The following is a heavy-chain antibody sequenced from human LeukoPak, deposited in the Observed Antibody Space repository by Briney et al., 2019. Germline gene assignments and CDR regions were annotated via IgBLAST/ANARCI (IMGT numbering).Heavy chain of an antibody. CDR3: ARDRGTWNDDGFDY. CDR2: IYISGST. J-gene: IGHJ4*02. V-gene: IGHV4-4*07. CDR1: GGSISSYY. D-gene: IGHD1-1*01. Sequence: SETLSLTCTVSGGSISSYYWSWIRQPPGKGLEWIGRIYISGSTNYNPSLKSRVTMSVDTSENQFSLKLSSVTAADTAVYYCARDRGTWNDDGFDYWGQGTLVTVSS.